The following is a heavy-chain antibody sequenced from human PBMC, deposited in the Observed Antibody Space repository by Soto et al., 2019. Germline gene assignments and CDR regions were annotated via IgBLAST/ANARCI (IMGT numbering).Heavy chain of an antibody. CDR1: GFTFSSYA. V-gene: IGHV3-23*01. J-gene: IGHJ6*02. Sequence: PGGSLRLSCAASGFTFSSYAMSWVRQAPGKGLEWVSAISGSGGSTYYADSVKGRFTISRDNSKNTLYLQMNSLRAEDTAVYYCAKGDVLRFLEWLSPAPYHYGMDVGGQGTTVTVSS. CDR2: ISGSGGST. CDR3: AKGDVLRFLEWLSPAPYHYGMDV. D-gene: IGHD3-3*01.